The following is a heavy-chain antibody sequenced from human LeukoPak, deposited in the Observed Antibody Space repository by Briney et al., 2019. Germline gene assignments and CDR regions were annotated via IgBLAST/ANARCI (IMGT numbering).Heavy chain of an antibody. CDR3: TTWYYYDSSGYDDY. CDR2: IKSKTDGGTT. D-gene: IGHD3-22*01. CDR1: GFTFSNAW. J-gene: IGHJ4*02. V-gene: IGHV3-15*01. Sequence: GGSLRLSCAASGFTFSNAWMSWVRQAPGKGLEWVGRIKSKTDGGTTDYAAPVKGRFTISRDDSKNTLYLQMNNLKTEDTAVYYCTTWYYYDSSGYDDYWGQGTLVTVSS.